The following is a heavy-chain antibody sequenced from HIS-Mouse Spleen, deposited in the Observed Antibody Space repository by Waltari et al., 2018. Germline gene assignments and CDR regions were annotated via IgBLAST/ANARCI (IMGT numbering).Heavy chain of an antibody. CDR2: INPKRGNT. V-gene: IGHV1-8*01. CDR3: ARVYYDFWSGYYY. D-gene: IGHD3-3*01. CDR1: GYTFTSYD. Sequence: QVQLVQSGAEVKKPGASVKVSCKASGYTFTSYDINWVRQATGQGLEWMEWINPKRGNTGYDQKYQGRVTMPRNTSISTAYMQLGSLRSEDTAVYYCARVYYDFWSGYYYWGQGTLVTVSS. J-gene: IGHJ4*02.